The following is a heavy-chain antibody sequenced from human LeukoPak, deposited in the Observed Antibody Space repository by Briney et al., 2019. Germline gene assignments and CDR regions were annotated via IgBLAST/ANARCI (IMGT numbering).Heavy chain of an antibody. V-gene: IGHV3-23*01. Sequence: PGGSLRLSCAASGFTFSSYAMSWVRQAPGKGLEWVSAISGSGGSTYYADSVKGRFTISRDNSMNTLYLQMNSLRAEDTAVYYCAKGLLFAYDSSGYPVDYWGQGTLVTVSS. D-gene: IGHD3-22*01. CDR3: AKGLLFAYDSSGYPVDY. CDR2: ISGSGGST. J-gene: IGHJ4*02. CDR1: GFTFSSYA.